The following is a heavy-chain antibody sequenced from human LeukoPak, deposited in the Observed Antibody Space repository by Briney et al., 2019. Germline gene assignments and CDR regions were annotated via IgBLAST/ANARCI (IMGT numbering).Heavy chain of an antibody. CDR3: ARDRGIRSPFDP. V-gene: IGHV4-34*01. CDR2: INHSGST. Sequence: PSETLSLTCAVYGGSFSGYYWSWIRQPPGKGLEWIGEINHSGSTNYNPSLKSRVTISVDTSKNQFSLKLTSVIAADTAVYYCARDRGIRSPFDPWGQGTLVTVSS. D-gene: IGHD3-10*01. CDR1: GGSFSGYY. J-gene: IGHJ5*02.